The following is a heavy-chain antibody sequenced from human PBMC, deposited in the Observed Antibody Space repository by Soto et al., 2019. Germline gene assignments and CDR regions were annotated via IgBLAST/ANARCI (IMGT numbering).Heavy chain of an antibody. D-gene: IGHD3-10*01. CDR3: AKVGGAGSYYQAYFHH. CDR1: GFTFDEYA. CDR2: ISWNSDTI. J-gene: IGHJ1*01. Sequence: EVQLVESGGGSVQPGRSLRLSCAASGFTFDEYAMQWVRQPPGKGLEWVSSISWNSDTIGYADSVKGRFTISRDNARKSLYLQMNSIRPEDTAFYYCAKVGGAGSYYQAYFHHWGQGTLVTVSS. V-gene: IGHV3-9*01.